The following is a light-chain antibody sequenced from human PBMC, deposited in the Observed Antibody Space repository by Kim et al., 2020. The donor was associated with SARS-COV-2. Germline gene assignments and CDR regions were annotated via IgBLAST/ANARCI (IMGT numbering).Light chain of an antibody. V-gene: IGLV1-47*01. CDR2: TDR. CDR3: ATWDDSLSGPV. CDR1: SSNVGTNY. J-gene: IGLJ3*02. Sequence: GQVVTNSCSGGSSNVGTNYVHWYQQLPGTAPKLLIYTDRQRPSGVPDRFSGSKSGTSASLAISGLQSEDEADYYCATWDDSLSGPVFGGGTKVTVL.